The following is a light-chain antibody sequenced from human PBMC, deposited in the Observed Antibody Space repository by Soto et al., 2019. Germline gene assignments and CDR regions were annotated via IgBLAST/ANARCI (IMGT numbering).Light chain of an antibody. V-gene: IGKV1-39*01. J-gene: IGKJ4*01. CDR3: QQSSSSPWLT. CDR2: LSS. Sequence: DIPLTQSPSSLSASVGDRVTITCRASQTIATFLNWYQVKPGKAPKLLIYLSSNLQTGVPSRFSGSGSGTDFTLTITTLQPEDFATYYCQQSSSSPWLTFGGGTKVE. CDR1: QTIATF.